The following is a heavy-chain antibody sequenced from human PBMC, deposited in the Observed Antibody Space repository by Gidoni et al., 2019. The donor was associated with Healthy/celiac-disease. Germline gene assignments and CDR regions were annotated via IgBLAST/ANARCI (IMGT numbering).Heavy chain of an antibody. CDR3: ARDLLDY. Sequence: EVQLVESGGGLVQPGGSLRLSCAASGFTFSSYAMHWVRQAPGKGLKYVSAISSNGGSTYYANSVKGRFTISRDNSKNTLYLQMGSLRAEDMAVYYCARDLLDYWGQGTLVTVSS. CDR1: GFTFSSYA. V-gene: IGHV3-64*01. J-gene: IGHJ4*02. CDR2: ISSNGGST.